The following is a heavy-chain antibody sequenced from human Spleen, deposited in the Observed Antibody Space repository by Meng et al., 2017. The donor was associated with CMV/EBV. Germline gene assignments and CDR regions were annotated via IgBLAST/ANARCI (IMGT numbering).Heavy chain of an antibody. Sequence: GESLKLSCAASGFTLSDNYMSWVRQAPGKGLEWVSLIYNGGNTYYADSVKGRFTISRDNSKNTLYLQMNSLRAEDTAVYYCAKSGVVVPAAIDAFDIWGQGTMVTVSS. CDR3: AKSGVVVPAAIDAFDI. J-gene: IGHJ3*02. V-gene: IGHV3-53*01. D-gene: IGHD2-2*01. CDR2: IYNGGNT. CDR1: GFTLSDNY.